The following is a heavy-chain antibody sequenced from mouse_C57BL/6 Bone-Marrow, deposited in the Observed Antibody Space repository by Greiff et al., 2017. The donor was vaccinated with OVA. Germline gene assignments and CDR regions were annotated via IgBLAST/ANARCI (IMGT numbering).Heavy chain of an antibody. CDR1: GYTFTSYW. D-gene: IGHD1-1*01. J-gene: IGHJ3*01. CDR2: IHPNSGST. Sequence: QVQLQQPGAELVKPGASVKLSCKASGYTFTSYWMHWVKQRPGQGLEWIGMIHPNSGSTNYNEKFKSKATLTVDKSSSPAYMQLSSLTSEDSAVYYCARLYYGSSFPFAYWGQGTLVTVSA. CDR3: ARLYYGSSFPFAY. V-gene: IGHV1-64*01.